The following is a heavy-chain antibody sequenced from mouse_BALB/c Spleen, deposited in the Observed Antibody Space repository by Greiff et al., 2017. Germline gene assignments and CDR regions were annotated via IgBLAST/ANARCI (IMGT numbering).Heavy chain of an antibody. V-gene: IGHV3-2*02. CDR1: GYSITSDYA. J-gene: IGHJ3*01. CDR2: ISYSGST. CDR3: ARSAEGWLRAWFAY. Sequence: EVQLQQSGPGLVKPSQSLSLTCTVTGYSITSDYAWNWIRQFPGNKLEWMGYISYSGSTSYNPSLKSRISITRDTSKNQFFLQLNSVTTEDTATYYCARSAEGWLRAWFAYWGQGTLVTVSA. D-gene: IGHD2-3*01.